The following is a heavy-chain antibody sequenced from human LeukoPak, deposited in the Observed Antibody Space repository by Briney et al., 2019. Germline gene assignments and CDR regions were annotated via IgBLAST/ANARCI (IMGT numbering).Heavy chain of an antibody. CDR1: GGSISTYY. V-gene: IGHV4-59*01. J-gene: IGHJ5*02. CDR2: IYYSGST. D-gene: IGHD2-15*01. CDR3: AGGGNCSGGTCYSDRGWFDP. Sequence: SETLSLTCTVSGGSISTYYWSWIRQPPGKGLEWIGYIYYSGSTNYNPSLKSRVTISVDTSKNQFSLKLSSVTAADTAVYYCAGGGNCSGGTCYSDRGWFDPWGQGTLVTVSS.